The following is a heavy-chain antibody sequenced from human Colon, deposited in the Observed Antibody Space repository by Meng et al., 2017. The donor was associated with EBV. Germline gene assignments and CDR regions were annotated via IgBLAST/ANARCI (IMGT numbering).Heavy chain of an antibody. Sequence: HLQLQESGPGLVRPSETLSLTGSVSGDSISGSGDYWGWVRQPPGKGLEWIGNIYYTGSTYYNPSLKSRVTISVDTSKNQFSLKVTSMTAADTAVYYCARDGPLLWGPGTLVTVSS. CDR1: GDSISGSGDY. CDR2: IYYTGST. V-gene: IGHV4-39*07. CDR3: ARDGPLL. J-gene: IGHJ4*02.